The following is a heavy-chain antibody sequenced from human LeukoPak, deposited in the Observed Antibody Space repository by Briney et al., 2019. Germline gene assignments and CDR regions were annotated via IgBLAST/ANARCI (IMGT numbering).Heavy chain of an antibody. Sequence: SETLSLTCTVSGGSISSGDYYWSWIRQPPGKGLEWIGYIYHSGTTFYNPSLKSRVTISVDTSKNQFSLKLNSVTAADTAVYYCARVGSKFPHWYFDLWGRGTLVTVFS. CDR1: GGSISSGDYY. CDR2: IYHSGTT. J-gene: IGHJ2*01. D-gene: IGHD6-25*01. CDR3: ARVGSKFPHWYFDL. V-gene: IGHV4-30-4*01.